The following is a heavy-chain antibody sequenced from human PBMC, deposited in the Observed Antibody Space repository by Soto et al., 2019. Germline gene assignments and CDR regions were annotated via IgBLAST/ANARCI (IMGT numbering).Heavy chain of an antibody. CDR2: IKQDGSEK. Sequence: PGGSLRLSCAASGFTFSSYWMSWVRQAPGKGLEWVANIKQDGSEKYYVDSVKGRFTISRDNAKNSLYLQMNSLRAEDTAVYYCAKGVPGIAVAGTGYFQHWRQGT. CDR1: GFTFSSYW. J-gene: IGHJ1*01. V-gene: IGHV3-7*03. D-gene: IGHD6-19*01. CDR3: AKGVPGIAVAGTGYFQH.